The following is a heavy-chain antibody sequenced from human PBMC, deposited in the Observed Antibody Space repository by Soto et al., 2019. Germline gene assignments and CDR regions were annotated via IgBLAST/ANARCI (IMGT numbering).Heavy chain of an antibody. CDR3: ARYPYYVFLCVSPRGEDSVVI. CDR1: GGCISSGSYY. CDR2: IYYSGST. Sequence: SETLSLTCTVSGGCISSGSYYWGWIRQPQGKGLEWIGSIYYSGSTYYNPSLKSRVTISVDTSKNQFSLKLSSVTAADTAVYYCARYPYYVFLCVSPRGEDSVVIWCPGTMFT. D-gene: IGHD3-3*01. V-gene: IGHV4-39*01. J-gene: IGHJ3*02.